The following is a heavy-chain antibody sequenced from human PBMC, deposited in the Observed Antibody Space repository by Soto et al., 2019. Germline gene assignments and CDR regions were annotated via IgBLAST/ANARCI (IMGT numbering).Heavy chain of an antibody. CDR1: GFTFSSYG. D-gene: IGHD2-21*01. CDR3: ARDPYIVPEQILYYYYYGMDV. V-gene: IGHV3-33*01. J-gene: IGHJ6*02. CDR2: IWYDGSNK. Sequence: GGSLRLSCAASGFTFSSYGMHWVRQAPSKGLEWVAVIWYDGSNKYYADSVKGRFTISRDNSKNTLYLQMNSLGAEDTAVYYCARDPYIVPEQILYYYYYGMDVWGQGTTVTVSS.